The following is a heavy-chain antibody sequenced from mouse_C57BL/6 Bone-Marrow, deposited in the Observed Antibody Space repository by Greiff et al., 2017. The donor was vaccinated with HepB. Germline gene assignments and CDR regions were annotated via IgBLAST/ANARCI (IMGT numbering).Heavy chain of an antibody. J-gene: IGHJ2*01. CDR1: GYSFTDYN. CDR2: INPNYGTT. Sequence: EVKLVESGPELVKPGASVKISCKASGYSFTDYNMNWVKQSNGKSLEWIGVINPNYGTTSYNQKFKGKATLTVDQSSSTAYMQLNSLTSEDSAVYYCARKAGDGYYDYFDYWGQGTTLTVSS. V-gene: IGHV1-39*01. CDR3: ARKAGDGYYDYFDY. D-gene: IGHD2-3*01.